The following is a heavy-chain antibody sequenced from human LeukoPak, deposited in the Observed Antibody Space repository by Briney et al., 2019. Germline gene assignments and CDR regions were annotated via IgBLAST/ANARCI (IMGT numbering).Heavy chain of an antibody. CDR1: GFTFSSYA. V-gene: IGHV3-23*01. J-gene: IGHJ4*02. D-gene: IGHD1-26*01. CDR3: AKGAVGAPNRLSY. CDR2: ISGSGAGT. Sequence: GGSLRPSCAASGFTFSSYAMSWVRQVPGEGLEWVSGISGSGAGTYYADSVKGRFTVSRDNSENTLYLQMNSLRAEDTALYYCAKGAVGAPNRLSYWGQGTLVTVSS.